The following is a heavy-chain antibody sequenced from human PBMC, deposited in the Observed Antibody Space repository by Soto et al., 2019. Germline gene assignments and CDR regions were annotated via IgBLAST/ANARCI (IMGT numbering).Heavy chain of an antibody. CDR2: ISYDGSNK. CDR3: AKDRVIAAAGSLGSLGY. D-gene: IGHD6-13*01. J-gene: IGHJ4*02. V-gene: IGHV3-30*18. CDR1: GFTFSSYG. Sequence: SLRLSCAASGFTFSSYGMHWVRQAPGKGLEWVAVISYDGSNKYYADSVKGRFTISRDNSKNTLYLQMNSLRAEDTAVYYCAKDRVIAAAGSLGSLGYWGQGTLVTVSS.